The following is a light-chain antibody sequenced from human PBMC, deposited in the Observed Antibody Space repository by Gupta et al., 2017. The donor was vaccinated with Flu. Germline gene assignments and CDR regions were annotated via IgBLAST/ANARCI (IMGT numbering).Light chain of an antibody. V-gene: IGKV1-17*01. Sequence: IQMTPSPSSLSASLGDTVTITCRASQGIRDYLGWYQQKPGRAPKLLISATYNLQSGVPSRFSGTAAGTEFTLTISSLQAEDFATYYCLQQFSYPWTFGQGTKVDIK. CDR2: ATY. J-gene: IGKJ1*01. CDR1: QGIRDY. CDR3: LQQFSYPWT.